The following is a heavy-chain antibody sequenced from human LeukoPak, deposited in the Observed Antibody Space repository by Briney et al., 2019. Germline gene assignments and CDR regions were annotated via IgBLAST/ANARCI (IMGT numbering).Heavy chain of an antibody. D-gene: IGHD6-19*01. CDR3: ARGTSSGFDY. Sequence: GGSLRLSCAASGFTFSSYAMSWVRQAPGKGLEWVSAIGSGGDPFYAGSVKGRFTISRENAKNSLYLQMNSLRAGDTAVYYCARGTSSGFDYWGQGTLVTVSS. CDR1: GFTFSSYA. J-gene: IGHJ4*02. CDR2: IGSGGDP. V-gene: IGHV3-13*05.